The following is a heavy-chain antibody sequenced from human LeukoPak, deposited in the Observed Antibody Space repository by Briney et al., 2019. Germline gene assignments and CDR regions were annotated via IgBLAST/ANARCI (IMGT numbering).Heavy chain of an antibody. J-gene: IGHJ5*02. CDR2: ISSDGTNK. Sequence: PGGSLRLSCAASGFTFRNYAIHWVRQAPGKGLEWVAVISSDGTNKNYADSVKGRFTISRDKAKNTVYLQVNSLRSEDTAVYYCARHYGPWGQGTLVTVSS. D-gene: IGHD3-16*01. CDR1: GFTFRNYA. CDR3: ARHYGP. V-gene: IGHV3-30-3*01.